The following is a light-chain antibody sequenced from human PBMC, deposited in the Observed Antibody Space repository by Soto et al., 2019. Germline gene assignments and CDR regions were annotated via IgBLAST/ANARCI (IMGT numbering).Light chain of an antibody. Sequence: QSALTQPASVSGSPGQSITISCTGTSSDVGSYNLVSWYQQHPGKAPKLMIYEGNKRPSGVSNRFSGSKSGNTASLTISGLQAEDEADYYCCSYAGSPVVFGTGTKVTVL. J-gene: IGLJ1*01. CDR1: SSDVGSYNL. V-gene: IGLV2-23*01. CDR2: EGN. CDR3: CSYAGSPVV.